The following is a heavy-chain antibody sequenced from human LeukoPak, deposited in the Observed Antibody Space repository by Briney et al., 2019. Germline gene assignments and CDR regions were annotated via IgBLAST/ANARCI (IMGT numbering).Heavy chain of an antibody. Sequence: SETLSLTCSVSGVPISSRSYYWGWIRQPPGKGLEWIGSMYFSGTTYYNPSLKSRVTISVHTPENHLSLKLTSVTATDTAVYYCARHLRFGSSALPRNVFDIWGRGTVVSVSS. J-gene: IGHJ1*01. D-gene: IGHD1-26*01. V-gene: IGHV4-39*01. CDR1: GVPISSRSYY. CDR2: MYFSGTT. CDR3: ARHLRFGSSALPRNVFDI.